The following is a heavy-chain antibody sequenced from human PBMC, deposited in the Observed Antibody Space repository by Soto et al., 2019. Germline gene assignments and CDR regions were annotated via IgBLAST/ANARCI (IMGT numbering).Heavy chain of an antibody. D-gene: IGHD3-10*01. CDR1: GYTFTSYG. V-gene: IGHV1-18*01. J-gene: IGHJ6*02. CDR3: ARSWFTGKGGMDV. CDR2: INGYTGNT. Sequence: QVQLVQSGAEVKKPGASVKVSCRASGYTFTSYGFSWVRQARGQGLEWMGWINGYTGNTHYAQKFQGRVTMTTDTSTSTAYMELWTLISDDTAVYYCARSWFTGKGGMDVWGQGTTVTVSS.